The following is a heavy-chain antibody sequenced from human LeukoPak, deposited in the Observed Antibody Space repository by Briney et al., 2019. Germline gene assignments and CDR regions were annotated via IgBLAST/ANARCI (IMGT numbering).Heavy chain of an antibody. J-gene: IGHJ4*02. CDR1: GYTFTSYA. CDR3: ARVGYCSGDRCYLHFDY. CDR2: INPKNGDT. Sequence: ASVKVSCKASGYTFTSYAMHWVRQAPGQRLEWMGWINPKNGDTNYAQKFQGRVTMTRDTSISTVYMELNRLTSDDTALYYCARVGYCSGDRCYLHFDYWGQGTLVTVSS. V-gene: IGHV1-2*02. D-gene: IGHD2-15*01.